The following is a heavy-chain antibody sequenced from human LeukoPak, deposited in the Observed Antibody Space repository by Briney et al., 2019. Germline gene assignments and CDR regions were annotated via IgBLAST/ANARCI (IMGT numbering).Heavy chain of an antibody. CDR1: AFTFSNYW. V-gene: IGHV3-7*03. J-gene: IGHJ3*01. CDR2: INQDGSAK. D-gene: IGHD6-6*01. CDR3: ARTSRASPGWRPRLKNAFDL. Sequence: GGSLRLSCTASAFTFSNYWMIWVRQAPGKGLEWVASINQDGSAKDSVHSVEGRFIISRDNVKNSLYLQMDSLRAEDTAVYYCARTSRASPGWRPRLKNAFDLWGLGTLVTVSS.